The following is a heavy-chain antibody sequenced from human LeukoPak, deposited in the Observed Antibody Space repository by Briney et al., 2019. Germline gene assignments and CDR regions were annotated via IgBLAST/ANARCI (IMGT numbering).Heavy chain of an antibody. CDR2: ISYDGSNK. CDR3: ARDNSVRDEAWWFNP. CDR1: GFTFSNYW. V-gene: IGHV3-30*03. Sequence: GGSLRLSCAASGFTFSNYWMSWVRQAPGKGLEWVAVISYDGSNKYYADSVKGRFTISRDNSKNTLYLQMNSLRAEDTAVYYCARDNSVRDEAWWFNPWGQGTLVTVSS. J-gene: IGHJ5*02. D-gene: IGHD5-24*01.